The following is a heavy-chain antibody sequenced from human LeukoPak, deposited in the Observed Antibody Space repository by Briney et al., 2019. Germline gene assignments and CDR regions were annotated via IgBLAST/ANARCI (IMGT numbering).Heavy chain of an antibody. V-gene: IGHV3-30-3*01. CDR1: GFTFRSYT. CDR2: ISPYGSQK. CDR3: VTSPYSAWHQFDF. D-gene: IGHD4-11*01. Sequence: GGSLRLSCAASGFTFRSYTFHWVRQAPDKGLEWVAVISPYGSQKWYADSVKGRFTISRDDSKNTLSLQMNSLQTEDPAIYNCVTSPYSAWHQFDFWGQGTLVTVSS. J-gene: IGHJ4*02.